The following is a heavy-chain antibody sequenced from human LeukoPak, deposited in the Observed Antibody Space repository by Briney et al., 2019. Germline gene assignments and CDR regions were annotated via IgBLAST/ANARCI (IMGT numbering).Heavy chain of an antibody. J-gene: IGHJ2*01. CDR2: INAGNGNT. CDR1: GYTFTSYA. D-gene: IGHD1-26*01. Sequence: ASVKVSCKASGYTFTSYAMHWVRQAPGQRLEWMGWINAGNGNTKYSQKFQGRVTITRDTSASTAYMELSSLRSEDTAVYYCARDPSMGGSYTYLAWYFDLWGRGTLVTVSS. V-gene: IGHV1-3*01. CDR3: ARDPSMGGSYTYLAWYFDL.